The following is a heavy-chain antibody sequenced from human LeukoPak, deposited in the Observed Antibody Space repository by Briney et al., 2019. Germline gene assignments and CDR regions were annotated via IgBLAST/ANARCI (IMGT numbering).Heavy chain of an antibody. Sequence: SVKVSCKASLGTFSSYAIRWLRQAPGQGLEWMGGIIPIFGTANYAQKFQGRVTITADESTSTAYMELSSLRSEDTAVYYCARELQSNYFDYWGQGTLVTVSS. CDR3: ARELQSNYFDY. D-gene: IGHD4-11*01. V-gene: IGHV1-69*01. J-gene: IGHJ4*02. CDR1: LGTFSSYA. CDR2: IIPIFGTA.